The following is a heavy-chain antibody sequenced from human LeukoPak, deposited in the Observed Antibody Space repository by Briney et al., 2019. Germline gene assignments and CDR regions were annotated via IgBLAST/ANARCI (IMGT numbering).Heavy chain of an antibody. Sequence: TGGSLRLSCAASGFTFSSYGMDWVRQAPGKGLEWVAFIRYDGSNKYYADSVKGRFTISRDNSKNTLYLQMNSLRAEDTAVYYCAKCSVGFGELCNWFDPWGQGTLVTVSS. V-gene: IGHV3-30*02. J-gene: IGHJ5*02. CDR1: GFTFSSYG. CDR3: AKCSVGFGELCNWFDP. D-gene: IGHD3-10*01. CDR2: IRYDGSNK.